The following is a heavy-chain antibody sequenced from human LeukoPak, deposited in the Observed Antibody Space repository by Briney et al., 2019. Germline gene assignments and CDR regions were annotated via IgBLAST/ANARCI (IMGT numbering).Heavy chain of an antibody. CDR2: INSDGSST. Sequence: PGGSLRLSCAASGFTFSSYWMHWVRQAPGKGLVWVSRINSDGSSTNYADSVKGRFTISRDNAKNTLYLQMNSLRAEDTAVYYCARGGCTSNSCIKGAFDIWGQGTMVTVSS. CDR1: GFTFSSYW. J-gene: IGHJ3*02. D-gene: IGHD2-2*01. V-gene: IGHV3-74*01. CDR3: ARGGCTSNSCIKGAFDI.